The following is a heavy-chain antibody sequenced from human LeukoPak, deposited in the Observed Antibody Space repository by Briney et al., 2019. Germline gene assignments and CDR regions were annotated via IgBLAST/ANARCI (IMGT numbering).Heavy chain of an antibody. J-gene: IGHJ4*02. CDR2: INPDVSTT. V-gene: IGHV3-74*01. D-gene: IGHD4-17*01. CDR3: ARGRYGDYH. Sequence: GESLRLSCAASGFTFANYWMFWVRQAPGKGLVWVSGINPDVSTTTYADSVKGRFTISRENAKSTLYLHMNILRVEDTAVYYCARGRYGDYHWGQGILVTVSS. CDR1: GFTFANYW.